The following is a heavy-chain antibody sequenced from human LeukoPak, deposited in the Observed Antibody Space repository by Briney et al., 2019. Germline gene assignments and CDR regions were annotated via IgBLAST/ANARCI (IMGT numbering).Heavy chain of an antibody. Sequence: PGGSLRLSCAASGFTFSDHYMDWVRQAPGKGLEWVGRTRNKANSYTTEYAASVKGRFTISRDDSKNSLYLQMNSLKTEDTAVYYCALLRHSYGYSWGQGTLVTVSS. CDR1: GFTFSDHY. D-gene: IGHD5-18*01. CDR2: TRNKANSYTT. J-gene: IGHJ4*02. CDR3: ALLRHSYGYS. V-gene: IGHV3-72*01.